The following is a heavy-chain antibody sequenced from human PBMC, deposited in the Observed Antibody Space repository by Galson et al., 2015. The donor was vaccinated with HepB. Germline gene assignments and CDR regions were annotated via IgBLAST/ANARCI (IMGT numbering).Heavy chain of an antibody. V-gene: IGHV4-34*01. CDR2: INHSGST. Sequence: SETLSLTCAVYGESFSGYYWSWIRQPPGKGLEWIGEINHSGSTNYNPSLKSRVTISVDASKNQFSLKLSSVTAADTAVYYCARIRYCSSTSCYYPRAFDIWGQGTMVTVSS. CDR1: GESFSGYY. J-gene: IGHJ3*02. D-gene: IGHD2-2*01. CDR3: ARIRYCSSTSCYYPRAFDI.